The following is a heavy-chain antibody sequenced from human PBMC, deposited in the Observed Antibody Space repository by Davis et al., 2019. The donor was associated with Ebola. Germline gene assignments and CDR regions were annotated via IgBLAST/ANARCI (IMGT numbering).Heavy chain of an antibody. CDR2: INHSGST. CDR3: ARGRAIRWRGIFDY. D-gene: IGHD4-23*01. Sequence: ESLKISCAASGFSFSSYTMNWIRQPPGKGLEWIGEINHSGSTNYNPSLKSRVTISVDTSKNQFSLKLSSVTAADTAVYYCARGRAIRWRGIFDYWGQGTLVTVSS. V-gene: IGHV4-34*01. CDR1: GFSFSSYT. J-gene: IGHJ4*02.